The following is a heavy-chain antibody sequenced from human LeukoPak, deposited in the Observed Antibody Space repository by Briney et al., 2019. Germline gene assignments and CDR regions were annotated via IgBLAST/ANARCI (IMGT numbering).Heavy chain of an antibody. Sequence: ASVKVSCKASGGTFSNYAISWVRQAPGQGLEWMGGIIPIFGTANYAQRFQGRVTITADESTSTAYMELSSLRSEDTAVYYCARETGYSYGQYYFDYWGQGTLVTVSS. V-gene: IGHV1-69*13. D-gene: IGHD5-18*01. CDR3: ARETGYSYGQYYFDY. CDR2: IIPIFGTA. J-gene: IGHJ4*02. CDR1: GGTFSNYA.